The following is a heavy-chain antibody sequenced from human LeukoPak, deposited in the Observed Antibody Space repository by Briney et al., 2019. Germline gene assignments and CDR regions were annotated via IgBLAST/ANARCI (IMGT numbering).Heavy chain of an antibody. D-gene: IGHD2-2*01. CDR1: GGSISSYY. J-gene: IGHJ6*02. V-gene: IGHV4-59*01. CDR2: IYYSGST. CDR3: ARLKCISTTCPSRYVMDV. Sequence: SETLSHTCSVSGGSISSYYWSWIRQPPGKGLEYIGYIYYSGSTNYNPSLKSRVTISVDTSKDQFSLNLTSVTAAGTAVYYCARLKCISTTCPSRYVMDVWGQGTTVTVSS.